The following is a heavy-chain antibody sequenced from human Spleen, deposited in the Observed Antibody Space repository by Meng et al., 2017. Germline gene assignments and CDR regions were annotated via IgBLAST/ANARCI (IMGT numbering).Heavy chain of an antibody. CDR1: GGSISSNDW. V-gene: IGHV4-4*02. Sequence: QVQLQESGPGLVEPSGALSLTCAVSGGSISSNDWWSWVRQPPGKALEWIGEINHSGITNYHPSIKSRVTQSIDTSKNQFSLKSCDVTAADTAVYYCARNLAIAAACFEYWGQGTLVTVSS. D-gene: IGHD6-13*01. J-gene: IGHJ4*02. CDR2: INHSGIT. CDR3: ARNLAIAAACFEY.